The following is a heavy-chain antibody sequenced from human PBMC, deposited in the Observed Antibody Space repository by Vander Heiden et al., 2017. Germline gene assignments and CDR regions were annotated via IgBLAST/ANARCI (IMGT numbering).Heavy chain of an antibody. CDR2: IWYDGSNK. CDR1: GFTFSSYG. J-gene: IGHJ4*02. Sequence: QVQLVESGGGVVQPGRSLRLSCAASGFTFSSYGMHWVRQAPGKGLEWVAVIWYDGSNKYYADSVKGRFTISRDNSKNTLYLQMNSLRAEDTAVYYCARAAGELDYFDYWGQVTLVTVSS. D-gene: IGHD1-26*01. V-gene: IGHV3-33*01. CDR3: ARAAGELDYFDY.